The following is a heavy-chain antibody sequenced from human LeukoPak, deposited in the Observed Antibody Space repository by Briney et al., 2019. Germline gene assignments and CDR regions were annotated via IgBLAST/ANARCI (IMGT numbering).Heavy chain of an antibody. CDR2: ISGSGGST. V-gene: IGHV3-23*01. D-gene: IGHD3-10*01. Sequence: GGSLRLSCAASGFTFSSYAMSWVRQAPGKGLEWVSAISGSGGSTYYADSVKGRFTISRDNSKNTLYLQMNSLRAEDTAVYYCAYTMVRGVDFDYWGQETLVTVSS. CDR3: AYTMVRGVDFDY. J-gene: IGHJ4*02. CDR1: GFTFSSYA.